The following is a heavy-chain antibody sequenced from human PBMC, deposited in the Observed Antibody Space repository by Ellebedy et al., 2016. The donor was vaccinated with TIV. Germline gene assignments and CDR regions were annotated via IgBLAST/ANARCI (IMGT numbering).Heavy chain of an antibody. CDR2: IIASDVT. V-gene: IGHV3-53*01. Sequence: GGSLRLSCAASGFTVSTSYMNWVRQAPGKGLEWVSNIIASDVTYYAESVKGRFTISRDDSKNTLYLQMNSLRAEDTAVYYCAGGISVAGTSLGFWGQGTLVTVSS. D-gene: IGHD6-19*01. CDR3: AGGISVAGTSLGF. J-gene: IGHJ4*02. CDR1: GFTVSTSY.